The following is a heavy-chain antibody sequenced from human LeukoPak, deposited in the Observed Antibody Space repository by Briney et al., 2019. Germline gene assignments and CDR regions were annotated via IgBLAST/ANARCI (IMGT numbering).Heavy chain of an antibody. CDR1: GYSISSGYY. CDR3: ARGNYDSTGYYYMGDTLDI. J-gene: IGHJ3*02. V-gene: IGHV4-4*07. CDR2: IYISGST. Sequence: PSETLSLTCAVSGYSISSGYYWNWIRQPAGKGLEWIGHIYISGSTNYNPSLKSRVTMSVDTSKNQFSLKVNSVTAADTAVYYCARGNYDSTGYYYMGDTLDIWGQGTMVTVSS. D-gene: IGHD3-22*01.